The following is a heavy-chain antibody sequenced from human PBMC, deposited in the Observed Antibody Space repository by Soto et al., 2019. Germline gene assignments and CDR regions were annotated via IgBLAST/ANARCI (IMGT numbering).Heavy chain of an antibody. CDR3: AKSLDIHYKNWFDP. V-gene: IGHV3-23*01. J-gene: IGHJ5*02. Sequence: PGVSLRLSCVPAGFTFSSAAMNRFRQAPGKGLEWVSIISDTGTRTHYADSVKGRFTISRDNSKNTLYLDMNSLRAEDTAVYYCAKSLDIHYKNWFDPWGQGTLVTVSS. CDR1: GFTFSSAA. D-gene: IGHD4-4*01. CDR2: ISDTGTRT.